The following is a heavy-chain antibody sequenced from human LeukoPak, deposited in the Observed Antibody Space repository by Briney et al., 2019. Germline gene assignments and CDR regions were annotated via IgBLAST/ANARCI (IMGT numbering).Heavy chain of an antibody. Sequence: SQTLSLTCVISGDSVSNNSAAWSWIRQSPLRGLEWLGRTYYRSKWYNDYAVSVESRITINPDTSKNQFSLQLNSVTPGDTAVYYCARGNSDHRSFDYWGQGTLVTVSS. J-gene: IGHJ4*02. CDR3: ARGNSDHRSFDY. V-gene: IGHV6-1*01. D-gene: IGHD1-1*01. CDR2: TYYRSKWYN. CDR1: GDSVSNNSAA.